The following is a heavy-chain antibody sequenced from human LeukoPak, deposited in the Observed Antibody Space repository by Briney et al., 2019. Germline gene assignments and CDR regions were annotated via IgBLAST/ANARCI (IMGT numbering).Heavy chain of an antibody. Sequence: PSETLSLTCTVSGGSISSSVYYWGWIRQPPGEGLEWIGTIYDTGSTYYNPSLKSRVTISVDTSKNQFSLKLSSVTAADTAVYYCARHLRYCSGGSCFNWFDPWGQGTLVTVSS. CDR2: IYDTGST. CDR1: GGSISSSVYY. J-gene: IGHJ5*02. V-gene: IGHV4-39*01. D-gene: IGHD2-15*01. CDR3: ARHLRYCSGGSCFNWFDP.